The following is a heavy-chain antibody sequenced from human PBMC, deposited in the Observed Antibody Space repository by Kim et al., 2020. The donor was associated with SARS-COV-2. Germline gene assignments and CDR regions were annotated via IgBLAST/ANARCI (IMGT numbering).Heavy chain of an antibody. J-gene: IGHJ2*01. V-gene: IGHV4-34*01. CDR3: ARFSWYFDL. CDR2: GST. Sequence: GSTTYNPSRKNRVPLSVDTSKNQFSLKLSSVTAADTAVYYCARFSWYFDLWGRGTLVTVYS.